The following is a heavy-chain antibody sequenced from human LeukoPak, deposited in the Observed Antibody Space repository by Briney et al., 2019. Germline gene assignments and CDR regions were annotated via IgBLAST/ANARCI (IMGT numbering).Heavy chain of an antibody. Sequence: GGSLRLSRAASGFTFSRYWMHWVRQAPGKGLLWVSRINSDGSSTYCADSVKGRFTTSRDNAKNALHLQMNSLTAEDTAVYYCVLDLFSSFAFDIWGQGTMVTVSS. D-gene: IGHD3/OR15-3a*01. CDR3: VLDLFSSFAFDI. CDR1: GFTFSRYW. CDR2: INSDGSST. V-gene: IGHV3-74*01. J-gene: IGHJ3*02.